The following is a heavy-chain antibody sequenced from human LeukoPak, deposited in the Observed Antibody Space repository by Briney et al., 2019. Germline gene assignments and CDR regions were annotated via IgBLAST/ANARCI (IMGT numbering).Heavy chain of an antibody. CDR1: GFTFSSYS. Sequence: GGSLRLSCAASGFTFSSYSMNWVRQAPGKGLEWVSYISSSSSTIYYADSVKGRFTISRDNAKNSLYLQMNSLRAEDTAVYYCARDGAGYQLPHDYWGQGTLVTVSS. J-gene: IGHJ4*02. CDR3: ARDGAGYQLPHDY. D-gene: IGHD2-2*01. CDR2: ISSSSSTI. V-gene: IGHV3-48*01.